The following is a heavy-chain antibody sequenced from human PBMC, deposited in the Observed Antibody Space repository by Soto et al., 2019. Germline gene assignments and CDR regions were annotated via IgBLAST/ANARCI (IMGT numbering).Heavy chain of an antibody. CDR2: INPNSGGT. Sequence: QVQLVQSGAEVKKPGASVKVSCKASGYTFTGYYMHWVRQAPGRGLEWMGWINPNSGGTNYAQKFPGGVTMTRDTSISKDYLELRRLRSAATAMYYYTRSRNVDKAMVTGPGRYYFDYWGQGTLVTVSS. V-gene: IGHV1-2*02. J-gene: IGHJ4*02. D-gene: IGHD5-18*01. CDR3: TRSRNVDKAMVTGPGRYYFDY. CDR1: GYTFTGYY.